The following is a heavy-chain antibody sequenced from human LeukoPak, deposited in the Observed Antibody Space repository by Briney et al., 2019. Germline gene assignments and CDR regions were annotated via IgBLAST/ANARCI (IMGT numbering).Heavy chain of an antibody. CDR2: ISHDGSNE. D-gene: IGHD5-12*01. Sequence: PGGSLRLSCAASGFTFSSSAMHWVRQAPGKGLEWVAFISHDGSNEYYADSVKGRFTISRDSSKNTLYLQMNSLRAEDTAVYYCARGPSGYHNTGGQGTLVTVSS. J-gene: IGHJ4*02. V-gene: IGHV3-30*04. CDR3: ARGPSGYHNT. CDR1: GFTFSSSA.